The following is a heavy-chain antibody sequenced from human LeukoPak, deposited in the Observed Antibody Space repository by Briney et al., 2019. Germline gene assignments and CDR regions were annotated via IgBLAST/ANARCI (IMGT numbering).Heavy chain of an antibody. J-gene: IGHJ4*02. D-gene: IGHD3-22*01. CDR1: GGTFSSYA. CDR3: ARGYYDSSGYPPFFDY. CDR2: IIPILGIA. Sequence: ASVKVSCTASGGTFSSYAISWVRQAPGQGLEWMGRIIPILGIANYAQKFQGRVTITADKSTSTAYMELSSLRSEDTAVYYCARGYYDSSGYPPFFDYWGQGTLVTVSS. V-gene: IGHV1-69*04.